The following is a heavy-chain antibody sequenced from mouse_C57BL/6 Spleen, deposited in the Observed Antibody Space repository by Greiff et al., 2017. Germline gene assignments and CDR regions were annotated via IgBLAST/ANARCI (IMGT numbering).Heavy chain of an antibody. D-gene: IGHD2-1*01. Sequence: EVKLQESGTVLARPGASVKMSCKTSGYTFTSYWMHWVKQRPGQGLEWIGAIYPGNSDTSYNQKFKGKAKLTAVTSASAAYMELSSQTNEDSAFYYCTRQRDGNYYFCYWGQGTTLTVAS. CDR1: GYTFTSYW. CDR3: TRQRDGNYYFCY. CDR2: IYPGNSDT. V-gene: IGHV1-5*01. J-gene: IGHJ2*01.